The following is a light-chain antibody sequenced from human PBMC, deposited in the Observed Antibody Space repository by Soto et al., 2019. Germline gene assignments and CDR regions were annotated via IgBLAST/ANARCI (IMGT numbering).Light chain of an antibody. J-gene: IGLJ3*02. CDR3: TSYARSNIWV. CDR1: SSDVGAYNY. CDR2: EVS. V-gene: IGLV2-8*01. Sequence: QSALTQPPSASGSPGQSVTISCTGTSSDVGAYNYVSWYQQYPGKAPKLMIYEVSKRPSGVPDRFSGSKSGKTASLTVSGLQPEDEADYHCTSYARSNIWVFGGGTKLTVL.